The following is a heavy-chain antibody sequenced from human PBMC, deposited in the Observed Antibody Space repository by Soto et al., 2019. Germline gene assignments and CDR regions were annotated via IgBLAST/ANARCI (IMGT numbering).Heavy chain of an antibody. CDR2: IYHTGNT. J-gene: IGHJ5*01. Sequence: SETLSLPCTVSGGSISDDTYWSWIRHTPGKGLEWIGCIYHTGNTYYNPSLRSRVPISVDKSKSQFSLKLISVTAADTAVYFCARDEYQLLSSVSWFDSWGQGTLVTVSS. CDR3: ARDEYQLLSSVSWFDS. CDR1: GGSISDDTY. D-gene: IGHD2-2*01. V-gene: IGHV4-30-4*01.